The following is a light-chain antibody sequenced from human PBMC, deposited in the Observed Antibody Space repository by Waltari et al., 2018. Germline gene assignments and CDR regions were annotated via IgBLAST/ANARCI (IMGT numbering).Light chain of an antibody. Sequence: AIRMTQSPSSLSASTGDRVTITCRASQRVSTYLAWYQQKPGKAPKRLIYAASTLQRGVPLSVSGSGSGTDFTLSISCLQSEDFATYYCQQYYDYQRSFGQGTKVEIK. J-gene: IGKJ1*01. CDR3: QQYYDYQRS. V-gene: IGKV1-8*01. CDR1: QRVSTY. CDR2: AAS.